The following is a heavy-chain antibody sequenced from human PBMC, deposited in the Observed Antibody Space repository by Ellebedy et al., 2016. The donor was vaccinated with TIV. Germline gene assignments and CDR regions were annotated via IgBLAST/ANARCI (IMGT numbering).Heavy chain of an antibody. Sequence: GGSLRLXCAASGFTFSSCAMHWVRQAPGKGLEGVAVISPDGSNEYYADSVKGRFTISRDSSKNTLYLQMNSLRAEDTAVYYCARVLGSSDWYMGAFDIWGQGTMVTVSS. CDR1: GFTFSSCA. D-gene: IGHD6-19*01. V-gene: IGHV3-30-3*01. J-gene: IGHJ3*02. CDR3: ARVLGSSDWYMGAFDI. CDR2: ISPDGSNE.